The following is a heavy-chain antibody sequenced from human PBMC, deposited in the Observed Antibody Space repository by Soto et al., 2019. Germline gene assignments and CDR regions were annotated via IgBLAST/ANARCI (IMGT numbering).Heavy chain of an antibody. D-gene: IGHD3-3*01. CDR2: IYYSGST. Sequence: QVQLQESGPGLVKPSETLSLTCTVSGGSISSYYWSWIRQPPGKGLEWIGYIYYSGSTNYNPSLKSRVTISVDTSKNQFSLKLSSVTAADTAVYYCARHAAGNYDFWSGPPDYWGQGTLVTVSS. J-gene: IGHJ4*02. V-gene: IGHV4-59*08. CDR3: ARHAAGNYDFWSGPPDY. CDR1: GGSISSYY.